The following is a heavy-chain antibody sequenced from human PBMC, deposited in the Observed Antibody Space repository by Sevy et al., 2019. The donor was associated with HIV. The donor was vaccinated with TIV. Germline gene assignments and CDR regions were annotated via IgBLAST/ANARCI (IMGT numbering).Heavy chain of an antibody. CDR1: GGSFSGYY. Sequence: SETLSLTCAVYGGSFSGYYWSWIRQPPGKGLEWIGEINHSGSTNYNPSLKSRVTISVDTSKNQFSLKLSSVTAADTAVYYCARRRYFDPVNCFDPWGQGTLVTVSS. CDR2: INHSGST. CDR3: ARRRYFDPVNCFDP. J-gene: IGHJ5*02. V-gene: IGHV4-34*01. D-gene: IGHD3-9*01.